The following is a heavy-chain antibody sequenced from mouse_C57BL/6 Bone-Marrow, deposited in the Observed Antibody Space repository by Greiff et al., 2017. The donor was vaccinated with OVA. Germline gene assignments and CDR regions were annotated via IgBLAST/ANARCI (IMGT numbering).Heavy chain of an antibody. CDR1: GYTFTSYG. Sequence: ESGAELARPGASVKLSCKASGYTFTSYGISWVKQRTGQGLEWIGEIYPRSGNTYYNEKFKGKATLTADKSSSTAYMELRSLTSEDSAVYFCARGDGYYWFAYWGQGTLVTVSA. J-gene: IGHJ3*01. V-gene: IGHV1-81*01. D-gene: IGHD2-3*01. CDR3: ARGDGYYWFAY. CDR2: IYPRSGNT.